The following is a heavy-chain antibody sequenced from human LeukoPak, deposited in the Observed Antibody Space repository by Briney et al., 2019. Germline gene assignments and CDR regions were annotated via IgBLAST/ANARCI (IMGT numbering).Heavy chain of an antibody. CDR1: GFTFRSYG. V-gene: IGHV3-33*06. D-gene: IGHD1-26*01. Sequence: GGSLRLSCAASGFTFRSYGMHWVRQAPGKGLEWVAVIWYDGSNKYYADSVKGRFTISRDNSKNTLYLQVNSLRAEDTAVYYCAKDPNGSWSFDYWGQGTLVTVSS. J-gene: IGHJ4*02. CDR3: AKDPNGSWSFDY. CDR2: IWYDGSNK.